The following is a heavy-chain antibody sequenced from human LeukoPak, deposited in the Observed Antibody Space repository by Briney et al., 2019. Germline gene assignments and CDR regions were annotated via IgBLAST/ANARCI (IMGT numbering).Heavy chain of an antibody. CDR3: ARNARDYDFWSGYLEFDP. Sequence: GGSLRLSCAASGFTFSSYSMNWVRQAPGKGLEWVSSISSSSSYIYYADSVKGRFTISRDNAKNSLYLQMNSLRAEDTAVYYCARNARDYDFWSGYLEFDPWGQGTLVTVSS. V-gene: IGHV3-21*04. CDR1: GFTFSSYS. CDR2: ISSSSSYI. J-gene: IGHJ5*02. D-gene: IGHD3-3*01.